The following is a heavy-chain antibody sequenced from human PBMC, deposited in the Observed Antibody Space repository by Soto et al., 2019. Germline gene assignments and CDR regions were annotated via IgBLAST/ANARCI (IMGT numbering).Heavy chain of an antibody. CDR1: GFIFSHYG. D-gene: IGHD3-10*02. CDR3: ATDVPVFGRVVYDALDI. CDR2: VSYHGSVQ. J-gene: IGHJ3*02. V-gene: IGHV3-30*03. Sequence: GGSLRLSCAASGFIFSHYGMHWVRQAPGKGLEWVAVVSYHGSVQYYADSVKGRVTITADKSTSTAYMELSSLRSEDTALYYCATDVPVFGRVVYDALDIWGQGTMVTVSS.